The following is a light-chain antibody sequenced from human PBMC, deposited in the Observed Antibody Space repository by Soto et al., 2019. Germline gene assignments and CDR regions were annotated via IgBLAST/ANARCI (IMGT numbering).Light chain of an antibody. CDR2: SND. CDR3: AAWDDSLSGVV. CDR1: RSNIGSNL. V-gene: IGLV1-47*02. J-gene: IGLJ2*01. Sequence: QSVVTQPPSVSGTPGQRVTIFCSGRRSNIGSNLVYRYQQLPGTAPKLLIFSNDQRPSGVPDRFSGSRSGTSASLAISGLRSEDEGDYYCAAWDDSLSGVVFGGGTKVTVL.